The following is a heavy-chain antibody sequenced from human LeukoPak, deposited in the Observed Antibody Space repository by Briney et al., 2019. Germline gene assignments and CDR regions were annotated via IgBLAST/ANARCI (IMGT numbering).Heavy chain of an antibody. CDR1: GFTFSGSA. CDR3: TRLAGGDAFDI. CDR2: IRSKANGYTT. J-gene: IGHJ3*02. D-gene: IGHD2-15*01. Sequence: TGGSLRLSCAASGFTFSGSAMHWVRQASGKGLEWVGRIRSKANGYTTAYGASVKGRYTISRDDSQRATYVQINSLKIEDTAVYYCTRLAGGDAFDIWGPGTMVTVSS. V-gene: IGHV3-73*01.